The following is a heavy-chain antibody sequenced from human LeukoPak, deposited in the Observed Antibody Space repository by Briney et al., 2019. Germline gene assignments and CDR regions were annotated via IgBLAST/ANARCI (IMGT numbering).Heavy chain of an antibody. CDR3: ARGPLEYCSGGSCYSGRNWLDP. D-gene: IGHD2-15*01. CDR1: GYTFTGYY. CDR2: INPNSGGT. V-gene: IGHV1-2*02. J-gene: IGHJ5*02. Sequence: ASVKVSCMASGYTFTGYYMHWVRQAPGQGLEWMGWINPNSGGTNYAQKFQGRVTMTRDTSISTAYMELRRLTYDDTAVYYCARGPLEYCSGGSCYSGRNWLDPWGQGTRVTASS.